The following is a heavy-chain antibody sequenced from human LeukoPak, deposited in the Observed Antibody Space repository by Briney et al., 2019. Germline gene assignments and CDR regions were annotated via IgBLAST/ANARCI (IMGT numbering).Heavy chain of an antibody. D-gene: IGHD3-10*01. V-gene: IGHV3-30*02. CDR3: AKDRRNYYGSGSYLDY. J-gene: IGHJ4*02. CDR2: IRYDGSNK. CDR1: GFTFSSYG. Sequence: GGSLRLSCAASGFTFSSYGMHWVRQAPGKGLEWVAFIRYDGSNKYYADSVKGRFTISRDNSKNTLYLQMNSLRAEDTAVYYCAKDRRNYYGSGSYLDYWGRGTLVTVSS.